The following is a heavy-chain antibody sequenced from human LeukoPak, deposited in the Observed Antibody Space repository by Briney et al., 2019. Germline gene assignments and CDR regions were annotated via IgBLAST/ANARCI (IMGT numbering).Heavy chain of an antibody. V-gene: IGHV1-8*01. Sequence: ASVKVSCKASGYTFTSYDINWVRQATGQGLEWMGWMNPNSGNTGYAQKFQGRVTMTRNTSISTAYMELSSLRSDDTDVYYCARDPLAYCAGDCYHRFFDYWGQGTLVTVSS. D-gene: IGHD2-21*02. CDR1: GYTFTSYD. J-gene: IGHJ4*02. CDR3: ARDPLAYCAGDCYHRFFDY. CDR2: MNPNSGNT.